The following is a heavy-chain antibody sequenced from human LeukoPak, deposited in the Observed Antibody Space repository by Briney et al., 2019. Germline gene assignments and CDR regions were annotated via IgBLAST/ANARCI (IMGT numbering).Heavy chain of an antibody. D-gene: IGHD3-10*01. Sequence: GGSLRLSCAASGFTFSSYAMSWVRQAPGKGLEWVSAISGSGGSTYYADSVKGRFTISRDNSKNTLYLQMNSLRAEDTAVYYCAKRYYGSGSYSAEYYFDYWGQGTLVTVSS. CDR2: ISGSGGST. J-gene: IGHJ4*02. V-gene: IGHV3-23*01. CDR1: GFTFSSYA. CDR3: AKRYYGSGSYSAEYYFDY.